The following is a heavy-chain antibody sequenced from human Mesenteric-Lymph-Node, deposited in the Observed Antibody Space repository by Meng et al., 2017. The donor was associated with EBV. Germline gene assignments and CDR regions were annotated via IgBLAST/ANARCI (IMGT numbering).Heavy chain of an antibody. CDR1: GYTFTSYD. V-gene: IGHV1-8*01. CDR2: MNPNSGAT. Sequence: QVDRVQSGAEVKKPGASVKVYCKASGYTFTSYDINWVRQATGQGLEWMGWMNPNSGATGSTQKFQGRVTMTRNTSISTAYMELNSLTSEDTAVYYCSRDSIYNGQDSWGQGTLVTVSS. CDR3: SRDSIYNGQDS. J-gene: IGHJ4*02. D-gene: IGHD5-24*01.